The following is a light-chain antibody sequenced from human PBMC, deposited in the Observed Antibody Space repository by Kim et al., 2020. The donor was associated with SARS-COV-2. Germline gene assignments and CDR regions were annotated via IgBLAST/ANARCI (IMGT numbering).Light chain of an antibody. Sequence: EIVMTQSPATLSVSPGDRATLYCRSSQSVDINLAWYQQKPGQPPRLVIYDASTRATGIPARFSGSGTGTEFSLTISSLQAEDLAVVYCKHEHRWSPWTFGRGTKVDSK. CDR2: DAS. CDR1: QSVDIN. V-gene: IGKV3-15*01. J-gene: IGKJ1*01. CDR3: KHEHRWSPWT.